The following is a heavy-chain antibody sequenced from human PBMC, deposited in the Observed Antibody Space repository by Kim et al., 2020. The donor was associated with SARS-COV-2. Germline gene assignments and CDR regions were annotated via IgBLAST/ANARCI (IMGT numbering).Heavy chain of an antibody. CDR2: ISSSSSTI. CDR3: ARDPEFSLNGGYSYGTGYYFDY. Sequence: GGSLRLSCAASGFTFSSYSMNWVRQAPGKGLEWVSYISSSSSTIYYADSVKGRFTISRDNAKNSLYLQMNSLRDEDTAVYYCARDPEFSLNGGYSYGTGYYFDYWGQGTLVTVSS. D-gene: IGHD5-18*01. CDR1: GFTFSSYS. J-gene: IGHJ4*02. V-gene: IGHV3-48*02.